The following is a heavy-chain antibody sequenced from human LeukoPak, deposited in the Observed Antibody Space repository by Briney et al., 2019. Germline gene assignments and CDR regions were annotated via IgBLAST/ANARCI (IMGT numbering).Heavy chain of an antibody. V-gene: IGHV3-66*01. Sequence: PGGSLRLSCAVSGFTVSSNYMSWVRQAPGKGLEWVSHLYSGGNTYYADSVKGRFIISTDNSKNTLYLQMNSLRVEDTAVYYCARDPGGWNDVEWFDPWGQGTLVTVSS. CDR3: ARDPGGWNDVEWFDP. J-gene: IGHJ5*02. CDR1: GFTVSSNY. D-gene: IGHD1-1*01. CDR2: LYSGGNT.